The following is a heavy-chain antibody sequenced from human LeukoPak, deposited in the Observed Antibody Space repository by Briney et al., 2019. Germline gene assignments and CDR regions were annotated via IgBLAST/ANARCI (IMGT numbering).Heavy chain of an antibody. J-gene: IGHJ6*02. CDR3: ARYIIAGSYSLFYYYGMDV. V-gene: IGHV1-46*01. Sequence: ASVKVSRKASGYTFTTYYIHWVRQAPGQGLEWMGIINPGGGRPTYAQKFQGRVTMTSDTSTSTAYMEVSSLRSEDTAVYYCARYIIAGSYSLFYYYGMDVWGQGTTVTVSS. CDR1: GYTFTTYY. CDR2: INPGGGRP. D-gene: IGHD3-10*01.